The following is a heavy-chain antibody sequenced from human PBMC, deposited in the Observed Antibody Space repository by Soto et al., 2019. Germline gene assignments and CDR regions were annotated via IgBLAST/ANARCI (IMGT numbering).Heavy chain of an antibody. J-gene: IGHJ6*02. CDR3: ATAGYSSIWGYGMDV. Sequence: QVQLVESGGCVVQPGRSLRLSCAASGFTFSSYAMHWVRQAPGKGLEWVAVISYDGSNKYYADSVKGRFTIYRDNYKNTLYLQMNSLRAEDTAVYYCATAGYSSIWGYGMDVWGQGTTVNGSS. V-gene: IGHV3-30-3*01. CDR2: ISYDGSNK. D-gene: IGHD6-13*01. CDR1: GFTFSSYA.